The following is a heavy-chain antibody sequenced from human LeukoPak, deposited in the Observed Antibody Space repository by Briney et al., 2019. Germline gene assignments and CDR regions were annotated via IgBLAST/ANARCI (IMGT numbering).Heavy chain of an antibody. CDR2: IYYSGST. CDR3: ARRGANSGSYSHFDL. J-gene: IGHJ2*01. D-gene: IGHD1-26*01. V-gene: IGHV4-59*01. Sequence: PSETLSLTCTVSGGSISNYYGNWIRQPPGKGLEWIGNIYYSGSTNCNPSLKSRVTISVDTSKNQFSLKLSSLTAADTAVYYCARRGANSGSYSHFDLWGRGTLVTVSS. CDR1: GGSISNYY.